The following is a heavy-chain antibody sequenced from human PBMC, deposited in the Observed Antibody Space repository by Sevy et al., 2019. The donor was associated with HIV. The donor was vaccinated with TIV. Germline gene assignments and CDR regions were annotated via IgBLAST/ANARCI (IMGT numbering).Heavy chain of an antibody. CDR2: IKDDGSRA. Sequence: GGSLRLSCAASGFTFSRYWMHWVRQAPGKGLMWVSHIKDDGSRAFFADSVKGRFTISRDNAKNTLYLQMNSLRAEDTAIYYCARGKLGGSTTYPDLGYWGLGTLVTVSS. CDR1: GFTFSRYW. V-gene: IGHV3-74*01. J-gene: IGHJ4*02. CDR3: ARGKLGGSTTYPDLGY. D-gene: IGHD1-26*01.